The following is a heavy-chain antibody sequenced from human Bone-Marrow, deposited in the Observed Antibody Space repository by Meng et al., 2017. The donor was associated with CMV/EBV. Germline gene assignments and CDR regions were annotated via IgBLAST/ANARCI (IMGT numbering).Heavy chain of an antibody. CDR1: GFTFSDHY. V-gene: IGHV3-23*01. CDR2: ISGSGGST. CDR3: AKLVTYYYDSSGYIDY. Sequence: GESLKISCTASGFTFSDHYMEWVRQAPGKGLEWVSAISGSGGSTYYADSVKGRFTISRDNSKNTLYLQMNSLRAEDTAVYYCAKLVTYYYDSSGYIDYWGQGALVTVSS. D-gene: IGHD3-22*01. J-gene: IGHJ4*02.